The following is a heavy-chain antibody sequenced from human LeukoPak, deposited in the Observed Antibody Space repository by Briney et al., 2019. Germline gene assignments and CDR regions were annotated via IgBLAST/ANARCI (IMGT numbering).Heavy chain of an antibody. V-gene: IGHV3-21*04. D-gene: IGHD3-10*01. CDR3: AKGPRTVRFGDRHKGMFDY. Sequence: GGSLRLSCAASGFTFSSYSMNWVRQAPGKGLEWVSSISSSSSYIYYADSVKGRFTVSRDNSKNTVYLQMNSLRAEDTAVYYCAKGPRTVRFGDRHKGMFDYWGQGTLVTVSS. CDR1: GFTFSSYS. CDR2: ISSSSSYI. J-gene: IGHJ4*02.